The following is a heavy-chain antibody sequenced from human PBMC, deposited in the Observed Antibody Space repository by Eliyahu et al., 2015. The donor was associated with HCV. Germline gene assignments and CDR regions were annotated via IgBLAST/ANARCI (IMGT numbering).Heavy chain of an antibody. Sequence: EVRLVQSGTEVKKPGEPLKISCKASGYSFTSNWIGWVRQMPGKGPEWMGIIHPSDSDTRYSPSFEGQVTISADDSINTAYLQWRSLKASDTAMYYCARHPPFSSGRRHFDYWGQGTLLTVSS. D-gene: IGHD6-19*01. V-gene: IGHV5-51*01. CDR1: GYSFTSNW. CDR3: ARHPPFSSGRRHFDY. CDR2: IHPSDSDT. J-gene: IGHJ4*02.